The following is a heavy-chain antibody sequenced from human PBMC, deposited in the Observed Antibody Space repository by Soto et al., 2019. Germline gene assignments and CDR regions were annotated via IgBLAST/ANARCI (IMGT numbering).Heavy chain of an antibody. CDR1: GYVFSSSF. V-gene: IGHV1-46*01. D-gene: IGHD2-21*02. Sequence: QVQLVQSGAEVKKPGASVKVSCKASGYVFSSSFVHWVRQAPGQGLEWMAMINPTIGSTSYAHNFQGRIAVTRDTSTATVYLDLSSLRSADTAIYYCAREVNTVIMPGDTEDYSGLDVWGQGTTDIVSS. CDR3: AREVNTVIMPGDTEDYSGLDV. CDR2: INPTIGST. J-gene: IGHJ6*02.